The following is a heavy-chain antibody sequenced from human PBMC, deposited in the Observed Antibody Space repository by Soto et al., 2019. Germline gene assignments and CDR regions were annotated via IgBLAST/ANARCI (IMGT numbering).Heavy chain of an antibody. J-gene: IGHJ5*02. CDR1: GGTFSSYA. V-gene: IGHV1-69*13. CDR2: IIPIFGTA. D-gene: IGHD2-15*01. Sequence: GASVKVSCKASGGTFSSYAISWVRQAPGQGLEWMGGIIPIFGTANYAQKFQGRVTITADESTSTAYMELSSLRSEDTAVYYCAREYCSGGSCYRGGFDPWGQGTLVTVSS. CDR3: AREYCSGGSCYRGGFDP.